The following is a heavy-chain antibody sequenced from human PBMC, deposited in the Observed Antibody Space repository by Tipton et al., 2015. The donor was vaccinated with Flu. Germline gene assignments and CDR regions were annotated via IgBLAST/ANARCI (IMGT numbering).Heavy chain of an antibody. CDR1: GGSFSGYY. CDR3: ARARRGTRVVPAAMRLDP. D-gene: IGHD2-2*01. V-gene: IGHV4-34*01. Sequence: TLSLTCAVYGGSFSGYYWSWIRQPPGKGLEWIGEINHSGSTNYNPSLKSRVTISVDTSKNQFSLKLSSVTAADPAVYYCARARRGTRVVPAAMRLDPLG. J-gene: IGHJ5*02. CDR2: INHSGST.